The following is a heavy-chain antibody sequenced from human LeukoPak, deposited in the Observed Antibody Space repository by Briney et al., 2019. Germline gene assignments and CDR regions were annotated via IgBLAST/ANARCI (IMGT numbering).Heavy chain of an antibody. CDR2: INHSGST. CDR1: GGSFSGYY. D-gene: IGHD2-15*01. J-gene: IGHJ3*02. V-gene: IGHV4-34*01. Sequence: PSETLSLTCAVYGGSFSGYYWSWIRQPPGKGLEWIGEINHSGSTNYSPSLKSRVTISVDTSKNQFSLKLSSVTAADTAVYYCARPTIYCSGGSCYSWGAFDIWGQGTMVTVSS. CDR3: ARPTIYCSGGSCYSWGAFDI.